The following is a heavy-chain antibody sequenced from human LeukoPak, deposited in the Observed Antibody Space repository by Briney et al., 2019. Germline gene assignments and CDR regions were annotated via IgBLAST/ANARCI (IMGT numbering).Heavy chain of an antibody. V-gene: IGHV3-23*01. J-gene: IGHJ4*02. CDR1: GFTFSRHW. CDR2: VSGSGDRM. Sequence: GGSLRLSCAASGFTFSRHWMHWVRQAPGKGLEWVATVSGSGDRMYHADSVKGRFTISRDNSKNTIYLQMNSLRAEDTALYYCAKAAAAPGFDFWGQGTLVTVSS. CDR3: AKAAAAPGFDF. D-gene: IGHD6-13*01.